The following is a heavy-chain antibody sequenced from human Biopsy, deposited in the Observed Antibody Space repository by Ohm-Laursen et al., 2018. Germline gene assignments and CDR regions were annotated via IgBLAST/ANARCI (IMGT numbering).Heavy chain of an antibody. CDR3: ARHHCTNGVCLGVYFDY. Sequence: SLRLSCSASGFTFTHAWMSWIRQAPGRGLEWVSDINSSGSTKYHAESVKGRFTISRDNAMNSVYLQMNSLRAEDTAVYYCARHHCTNGVCLGVYFDYWGQGTLVTVSS. V-gene: IGHV3-11*01. J-gene: IGHJ4*02. D-gene: IGHD2-8*01. CDR2: INSSGSTK. CDR1: GFTFTHAW.